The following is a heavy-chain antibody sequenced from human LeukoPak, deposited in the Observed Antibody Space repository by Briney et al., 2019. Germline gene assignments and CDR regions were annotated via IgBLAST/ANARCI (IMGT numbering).Heavy chain of an antibody. CDR1: GFTFGDYA. CDR3: AKERRGYYMDV. V-gene: IGHV3-43D*04. Sequence: GGSLRLSCAASGFTFGDYAMQWVRQAPGEGLEWVSLINWDASSTYYADSVKGRFTISRDNSKNSLSLQMNSLRPEDTALYYCAKERRGYYMDVWGKGTTVTVSS. D-gene: IGHD3-10*01. J-gene: IGHJ6*03. CDR2: INWDASST.